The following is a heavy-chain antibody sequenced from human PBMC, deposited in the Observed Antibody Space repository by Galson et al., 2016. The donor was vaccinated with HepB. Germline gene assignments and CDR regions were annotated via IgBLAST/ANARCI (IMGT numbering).Heavy chain of an antibody. CDR1: GTSITSYS. J-gene: IGHJ4*02. D-gene: IGHD6-6*01. CDR3: ARYLRGSRSSMFDY. V-gene: IGHV4-59*01. Sequence: SETLSLTCTVSGTSITSYSWSWIRQAPGKGLEWIGHTHYRESNDYNPSLKSRVIMSVDTSKSQFSLKLSSVTAADTAVYYCARYLRGSRSSMFDYWGQGTLVTVSS. CDR2: THYRESN.